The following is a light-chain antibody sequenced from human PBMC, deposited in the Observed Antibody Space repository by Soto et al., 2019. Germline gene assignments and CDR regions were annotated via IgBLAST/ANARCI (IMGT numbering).Light chain of an antibody. V-gene: IGLV1-40*01. CDR1: SSNIGAGYD. Sequence: QSVLTQPPSVXXXXXXXXXISCTGSSSNIGAGYDVHWYQLLPGTAPKLLIYGNTNRPSGVPDRFSGSKSGTSASLAITGLQAEDEADYYCQSYDSSLSLVFGGGTKLTVL. CDR2: GNT. CDR3: QSYDSSLSLV. J-gene: IGLJ2*01.